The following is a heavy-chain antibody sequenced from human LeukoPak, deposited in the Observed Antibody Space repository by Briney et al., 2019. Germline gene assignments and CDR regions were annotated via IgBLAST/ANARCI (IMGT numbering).Heavy chain of an antibody. J-gene: IGHJ4*02. Sequence: SETLSLTCTVSGGSNSSYYWSWIRQPPGKGLEWIGYIYYSGSTNYNPSLKSRVTISVDTSKNQFSLKLSSVTAADTAVYYCARHGADYYGSGSYLDYWGQGTLVTVSS. CDR1: GGSNSSYY. D-gene: IGHD3-10*01. CDR2: IYYSGST. V-gene: IGHV4-59*08. CDR3: ARHGADYYGSGSYLDY.